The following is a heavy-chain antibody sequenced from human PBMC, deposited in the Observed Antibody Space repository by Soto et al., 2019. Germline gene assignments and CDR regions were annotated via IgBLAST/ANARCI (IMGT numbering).Heavy chain of an antibody. CDR3: ARDRSYYYDSSGYADDAFDI. J-gene: IGHJ3*02. V-gene: IGHV1-46*01. CDR2: INPSGGST. Sequence: QVQLVQSGAEVKKPGASVKVSCKASGYTFTSYYMHWVRQAPGQGLEWMGIINPSGGSTSYAQKFQGRVTMTRDTSTSTVYMELSSLRSEDTAVYYCARDRSYYYDSSGYADDAFDIWGHGTMVTVSS. CDR1: GYTFTSYY. D-gene: IGHD3-22*01.